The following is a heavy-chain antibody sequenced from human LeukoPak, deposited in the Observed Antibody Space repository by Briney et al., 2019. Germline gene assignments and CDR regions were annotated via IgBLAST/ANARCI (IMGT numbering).Heavy chain of an antibody. V-gene: IGHV1-2*06. J-gene: IGHJ6*02. Sequence: ASVKVSCKASGYTFTGYHMHWVRRAPGQGLEWMGRINPNSGDTNYAQKFQGRVTMTRDTSISTAYMELSRLRSDDTAVYYCAAFPISGDYPFYGMDVWGQGTTVTVSS. D-gene: IGHD4-17*01. CDR3: AAFPISGDYPFYGMDV. CDR2: INPNSGDT. CDR1: GYTFTGYH.